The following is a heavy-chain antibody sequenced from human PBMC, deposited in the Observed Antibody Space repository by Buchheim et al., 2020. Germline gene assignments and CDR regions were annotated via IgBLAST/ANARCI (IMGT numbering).Heavy chain of an antibody. Sequence: EVQLLESGGGLVHPGGSLRLSCAASGFTFDNFAMSWVHQAPGKGLEWVSGISSSGTSTYYADSVKGRFSLSRDNSKKTLYLEMDSLRAEDSAVYYCAKDQMGNYYVGMDAWGQGTT. J-gene: IGHJ6*02. CDR3: AKDQMGNYYVGMDA. CDR2: ISSSGTST. V-gene: IGHV3-23*01. CDR1: GFTFDNFA. D-gene: IGHD3-16*01.